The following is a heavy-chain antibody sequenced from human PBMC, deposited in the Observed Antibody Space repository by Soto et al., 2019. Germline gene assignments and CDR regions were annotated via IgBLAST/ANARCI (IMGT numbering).Heavy chain of an antibody. CDR3: ARGRRELWFGTYNWFDP. J-gene: IGHJ5*02. D-gene: IGHD3-10*01. CDR2: INDSGST. V-gene: IGHV4-34*01. Sequence: SETLSLTCAVYGGSFSGYYWSWIRQPPGKGLEWIGEINDSGSTTYNPSLKSRVTILLDTSKNQFSLKLSSVTAADTAVYFCARGRRELWFGTYNWFDPWGQGTLVTVSS. CDR1: GGSFSGYY.